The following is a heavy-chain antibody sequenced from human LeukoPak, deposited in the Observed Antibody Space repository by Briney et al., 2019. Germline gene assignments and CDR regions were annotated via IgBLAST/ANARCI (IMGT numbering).Heavy chain of an antibody. V-gene: IGHV4-4*07. J-gene: IGHJ4*02. CDR3: ASERLAAAGMPFDS. CDR1: GGSISSYD. CDR2: IYTSGST. D-gene: IGHD6-13*01. Sequence: SETLSLTCAVSGGSISSYDWNWIRQPAGKGLEWIGRIYTSGSTNYNPSLKSRVTISLDKSKNQFSLKLSSVTAADTAVYYCASERLAAAGMPFDSLGQGTLVTVSS.